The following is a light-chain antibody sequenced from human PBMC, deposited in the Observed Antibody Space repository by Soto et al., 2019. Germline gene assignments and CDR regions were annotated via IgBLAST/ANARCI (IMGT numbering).Light chain of an antibody. Sequence: QSVLTQPPSASGTPGQRGTISCSGSSSNIGSNTVNWYQQLPGTAPKLLIYSNNQRPSGVPVRFSGSKSGTSASLAISGLQSEDEADYYCAAWDDSLNGLVLFGGGTKVTVL. CDR1: SSNIGSNT. V-gene: IGLV1-44*01. CDR2: SNN. CDR3: AAWDDSLNGLVL. J-gene: IGLJ2*01.